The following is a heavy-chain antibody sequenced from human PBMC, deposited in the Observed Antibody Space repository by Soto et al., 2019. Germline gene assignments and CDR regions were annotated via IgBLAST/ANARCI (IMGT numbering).Heavy chain of an antibody. CDR3: AKEMVRGVYRYYFDY. CDR1: GYTFTTYA. CDR2: IYPGNGNT. J-gene: IGHJ4*02. D-gene: IGHD3-10*01. Sequence: QVQLVQSGAEVQKPGASVKVSCKASGYTFTTYALHWVRQAPGQRLEWLGWIYPGNGNTKYAQKFQGRVTITGDTSASTAYMERSSLRSEDTAIYYCAKEMVRGVYRYYFDYWGQGTLVTVSS. V-gene: IGHV1-3*01.